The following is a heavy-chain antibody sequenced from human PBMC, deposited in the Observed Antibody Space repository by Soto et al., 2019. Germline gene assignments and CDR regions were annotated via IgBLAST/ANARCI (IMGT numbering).Heavy chain of an antibody. CDR2: IYYSGST. CDR3: ARVGPYYDFWSGYRPYNWFDP. D-gene: IGHD3-3*01. CDR1: GGSISSYY. J-gene: IGHJ5*02. V-gene: IGHV4-59*01. Sequence: PSETLSLTCTVSGGSISSYYWSWIRQPPGKGLEWIGYIYYSGSTNYNPSLKSRVTISVDTSKNQFSLKLSSVTAADTAVYYCARVGPYYDFWSGYRPYNWFDPWGQGTLVTVSS.